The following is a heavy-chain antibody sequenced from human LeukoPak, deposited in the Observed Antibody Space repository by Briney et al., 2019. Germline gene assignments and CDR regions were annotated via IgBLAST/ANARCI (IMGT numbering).Heavy chain of an antibody. Sequence: GGSLRLSCAASGFTFSSYWMHWVRQAPGKGLVWVSRINSDGSSTSYADSVKGRFTISRDNAKNTLYLQMNSLRAEDTAVYYCAKAIVLLISGNAFDIWGQGTMVTVSS. J-gene: IGHJ3*02. CDR3: AKAIVLLISGNAFDI. D-gene: IGHD2/OR15-2a*01. CDR1: GFTFSSYW. V-gene: IGHV3-74*01. CDR2: INSDGSST.